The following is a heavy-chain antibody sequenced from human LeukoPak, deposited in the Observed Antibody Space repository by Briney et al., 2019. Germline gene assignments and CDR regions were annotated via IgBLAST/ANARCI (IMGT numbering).Heavy chain of an antibody. CDR3: ATQRGSYLWGTDFDY. CDR1: GYTFTGYY. Sequence: ASVKISCKASGYTFTGYYMHWVRQAPGQGLEWMGWINPNSGDTKYSQKFQGRVTMTRDTSISTAYMELSRLRSDDTAVYYCATQRGSYLWGTDFDYWGQGTLVTVSS. V-gene: IGHV1-2*02. CDR2: INPNSGDT. J-gene: IGHJ4*02. D-gene: IGHD3-16*01.